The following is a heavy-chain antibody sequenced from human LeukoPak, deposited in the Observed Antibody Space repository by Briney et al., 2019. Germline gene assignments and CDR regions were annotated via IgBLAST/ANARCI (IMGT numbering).Heavy chain of an antibody. CDR1: GFDFSNHW. V-gene: IGHV3-7*03. Sequence: GGSLRLSCAAPGFDFSNHWMSWVRQAPGKGLEWVANIKKDGSEKNYVDSVKGRFTISRDNSKNTLYLQMNSLRAEDTAVYYCARRAGAYSHPYDYWGQGTLVTVSS. J-gene: IGHJ4*02. D-gene: IGHD4/OR15-4a*01. CDR3: ARRAGAYSHPYDY. CDR2: IKKDGSEK.